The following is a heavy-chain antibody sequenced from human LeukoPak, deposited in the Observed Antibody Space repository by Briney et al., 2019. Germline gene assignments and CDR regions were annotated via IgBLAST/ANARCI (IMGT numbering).Heavy chain of an antibody. D-gene: IGHD4-11*01. CDR3: ARSDYRSYYMDV. CDR2: IYYSGST. CDR1: GGSISSSSYY. J-gene: IGHJ6*03. V-gene: IGHV4-39*01. Sequence: PSETLSLTCTVSGGSISSSSYYWGWIRQPPGKGLEWIGSIYYSGSTYYNPSLKSRVTISVDTYKNQFSLKLSSVTAADTALYYCARSDYRSYYMDVWGKGTTVTVSS.